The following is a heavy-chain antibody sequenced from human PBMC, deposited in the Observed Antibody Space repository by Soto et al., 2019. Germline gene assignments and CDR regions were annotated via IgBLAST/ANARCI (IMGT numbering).Heavy chain of an antibody. V-gene: IGHV1-46*03. Sequence: QVQLVQSGAEVKKPGASVKVSCKASGYTFTSYYMHWVRQAPGQGLEWMGIINPSSGSTSYAQKFQGSVTMTRDTSTSTVYMELSSLRSEDTAVYYCARVLAGGLDYWGQGTLVTVSS. J-gene: IGHJ4*02. D-gene: IGHD6-19*01. CDR1: GYTFTSYY. CDR3: ARVLAGGLDY. CDR2: INPSSGST.